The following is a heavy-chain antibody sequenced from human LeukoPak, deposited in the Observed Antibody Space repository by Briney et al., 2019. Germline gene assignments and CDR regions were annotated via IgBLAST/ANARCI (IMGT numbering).Heavy chain of an antibody. V-gene: IGHV4-39*01. CDR3: ARHRYYYRSGSYYGAPYYMDV. D-gene: IGHD3-10*01. Sequence: SETLSLTCTVSGGSISSSSYYWGWIRQPPGKGLEWIGSIYYSGSTYYNPSLKSRVTISVDTSKNQFSLKLSSVTAADTAVYYCARHRYYYRSGSYYGAPYYMDVWGKGTTVTISS. CDR2: IYYSGST. CDR1: GGSISSSSYY. J-gene: IGHJ6*03.